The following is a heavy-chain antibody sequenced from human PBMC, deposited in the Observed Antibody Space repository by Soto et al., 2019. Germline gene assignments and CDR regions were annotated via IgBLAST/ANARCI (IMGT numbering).Heavy chain of an antibody. J-gene: IGHJ4*02. CDR1: GFTFGASN. V-gene: IGHV3-73*01. Sequence: GGSLRLSCAASGFTFGASNLQLVRQASGKGLERLGRIGSKGETYATTYAASVKGRFTISRDDSKKTAYLQMNNLESEDTAVYYCSRDDSDWFFNWGQGTPVTVSS. CDR2: IGSKGETYAT. D-gene: IGHD3-9*01. CDR3: SRDDSDWFFN.